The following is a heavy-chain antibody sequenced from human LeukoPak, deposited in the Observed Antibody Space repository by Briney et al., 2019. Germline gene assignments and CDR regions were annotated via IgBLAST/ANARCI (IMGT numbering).Heavy chain of an antibody. CDR1: GFTFGDYA. V-gene: IGHV3-49*03. D-gene: IGHD4-17*01. J-gene: IGHJ5*02. CDR2: IRSKAYGGTT. CDR3: TRPISFLDYGDLRGWNWFDP. Sequence: GGSLRLSCTASGFTFGDYAMSWFRQAPGKGLEWVGFIRSKAYGGTTEYAASVKGRLTISRDDSKSIAYLQMNSLKTEDTAVYYCTRPISFLDYGDLRGWNWFDPWGQGTLVTVSS.